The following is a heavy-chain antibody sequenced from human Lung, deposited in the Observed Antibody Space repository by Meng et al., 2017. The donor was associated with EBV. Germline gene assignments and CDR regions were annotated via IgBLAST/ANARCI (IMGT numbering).Heavy chain of an antibody. CDR1: GGSFSGYY. CDR2: INHSGST. CDR3: ARGGMTTVTTYYFDY. D-gene: IGHD4-17*01. Sequence: QLQLQESGSGMVKPSETLSLTCAGYGGSFSGYYWSWIRQPPGKGLEWIGEINHSGSTNYNPSLKSRVTISVDTSKNQFSLKLSSVTAADTAVYYCARGGMTTVTTYYFDYWGQGTLVTVSS. V-gene: IGHV4-34*01. J-gene: IGHJ4*02.